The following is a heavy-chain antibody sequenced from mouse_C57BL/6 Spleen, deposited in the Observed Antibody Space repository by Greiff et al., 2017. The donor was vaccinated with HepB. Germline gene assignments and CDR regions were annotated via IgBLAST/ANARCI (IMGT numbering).Heavy chain of an antibody. Sequence: VQLQQSDAELVKPGASVKISCKVSGYTFTDHTIHWVKQRPGRGLEWIGRIDPNSGGTKYNEKFKSKATLTVDKPSSTAYMQLSSLTSEDSAVYYCARETGTPYWYFDVWGTGTTVTVSS. V-gene: IGHV1-72*01. D-gene: IGHD4-1*01. CDR1: GYTFTDHT. CDR3: ARETGTPYWYFDV. J-gene: IGHJ1*03. CDR2: IDPNSGGT.